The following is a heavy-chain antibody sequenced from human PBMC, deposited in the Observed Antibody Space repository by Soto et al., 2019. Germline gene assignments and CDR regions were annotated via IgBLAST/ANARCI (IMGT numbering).Heavy chain of an antibody. J-gene: IGHJ4*02. V-gene: IGHV4-39*02. CDR1: GGSISSSSYY. CDR3: ARDTPAISSLDH. CDR2: IYYSGST. D-gene: IGHD2-15*01. Sequence: QLQLQESGPGLVKPSETLSLTCTVSGGSISSSSYYWGWIRQPPGKGLEWIGSIYYSGSTYYNPSLKSRVTVSVDTSKNQFSLKLSSVAAADTAVYYCARDTPAISSLDHWGQGTLVTVSS.